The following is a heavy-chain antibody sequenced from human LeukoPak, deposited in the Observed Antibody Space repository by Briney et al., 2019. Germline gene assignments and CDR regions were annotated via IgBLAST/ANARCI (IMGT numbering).Heavy chain of an antibody. CDR1: GFTFSSYW. CDR2: IKQDGSDK. J-gene: IGHJ4*02. V-gene: IGHV3-7*01. Sequence: PGGSLRLSCAASGFTFSSYWMSWVRQAPGKGLEWVVNIKQDGSDKYYVDSVRGRFTISRDNAKNSLYLQMNSLRAEDTAVYYCARESHSSSWFPLHWGRGTLVTVSS. CDR3: ARESHSSSWFPLH. D-gene: IGHD6-13*01.